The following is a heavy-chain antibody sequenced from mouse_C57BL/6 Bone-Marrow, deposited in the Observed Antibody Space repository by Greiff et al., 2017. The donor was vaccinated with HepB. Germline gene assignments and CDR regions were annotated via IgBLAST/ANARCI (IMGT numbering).Heavy chain of an antibody. CDR2: ISDGGSYT. CDR1: GFTFSSYA. J-gene: IGHJ4*01. V-gene: IGHV5-4*01. CDR3: ARERGYYSYAMDY. D-gene: IGHD2-3*01. Sequence: DVHLVESGGGLVKPGGSLKLSCAASGFTFSSYAMSWVRQTPEKRLEWVATISDGGSYTYYPDNVKGRFTISRDNAKNNLYLQMSHLKSEDTAMYYCARERGYYSYAMDYWGQGTSVTVSS.